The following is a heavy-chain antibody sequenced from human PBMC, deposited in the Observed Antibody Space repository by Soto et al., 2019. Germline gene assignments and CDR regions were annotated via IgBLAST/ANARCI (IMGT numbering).Heavy chain of an antibody. CDR1: GFTFSSYG. D-gene: IGHD3-22*01. CDR3: AKDQGSSGYGPLDY. Sequence: GGSLRLSCAASGFTFSSYGMHWVRQAPGKGLEWVAVISYDGSNKYYADSVKGRFTISRDNSKNTLYLQMNSLRAEDTAVYYCAKDQGSSGYGPLDYWGQGTLVNVSS. J-gene: IGHJ4*02. CDR2: ISYDGSNK. V-gene: IGHV3-30*18.